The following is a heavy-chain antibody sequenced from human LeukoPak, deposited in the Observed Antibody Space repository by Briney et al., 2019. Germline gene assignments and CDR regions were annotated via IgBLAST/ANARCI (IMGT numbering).Heavy chain of an antibody. V-gene: IGHV3-33*01. CDR3: ARDSGYDSFDY. J-gene: IGHJ4*02. CDR1: GFTFSSDG. Sequence: GGSLRLSCAASGFTFSSDGMHWVRQAPGKGLEWVAVIWYDGSNKYYADSVKGRFTISRDNSKNTLYLQMNSLRAEDTAVYYCARDSGYDSFDYWGQGTLVTVSS. D-gene: IGHD5-12*01. CDR2: IWYDGSNK.